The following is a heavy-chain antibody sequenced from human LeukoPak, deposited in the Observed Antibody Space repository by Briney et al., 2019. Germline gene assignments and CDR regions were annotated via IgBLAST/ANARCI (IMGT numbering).Heavy chain of an antibody. Sequence: ASVKVSCKASGYTFTSYGISWVRQAPGQGLEWMGWISAYNGNTNYAQKLQGRVTMTTDTSTSTAYMELRSLRSDDTAVYYCARVSRGTIFGVVNLNFDYWGQGTLVTVSS. CDR3: ARVSRGTIFGVVNLNFDY. V-gene: IGHV1-18*01. D-gene: IGHD3-3*01. J-gene: IGHJ4*02. CDR1: GYTFTSYG. CDR2: ISAYNGNT.